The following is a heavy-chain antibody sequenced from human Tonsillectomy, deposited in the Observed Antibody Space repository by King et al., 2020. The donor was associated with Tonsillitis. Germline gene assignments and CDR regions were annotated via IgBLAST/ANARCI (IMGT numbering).Heavy chain of an antibody. CDR2: VRFDGTND. CDR3: AKWDLTALFDY. J-gene: IGHJ4*02. V-gene: IGHV3-30*02. CDR1: GFTFSTYA. Sequence: VQLVESGGGVVQPGGSLRLSCAASGFTFSTYAMHWVRQAPGKGLEWVAFVRFDGTNDYYGDSVRGRFTISRDNSKNTLYLQMNSLRAEDTAVYYCAKWDLTALFDYWGQGTLVTVST. D-gene: IGHD1-26*01.